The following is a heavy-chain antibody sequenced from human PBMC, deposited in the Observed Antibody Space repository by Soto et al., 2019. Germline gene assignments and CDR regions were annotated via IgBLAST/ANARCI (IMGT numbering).Heavy chain of an antibody. CDR2: VHYSGTI. CDR3: VRGADRYKCGF. Sequence: QVQVQESGPGLVKPSQTLSLTCTVSGDSIINGIYYWTWIRQHPGKGLEWIGHVHYSGTIYYNPSITNRVTMSRATPTSQVALHLSSVTVADTAVYSCVRGADRYKCGFWGQGTLVTVSS. D-gene: IGHD2-21*02. CDR1: GDSIINGIYY. V-gene: IGHV4-31*03. J-gene: IGHJ4*02.